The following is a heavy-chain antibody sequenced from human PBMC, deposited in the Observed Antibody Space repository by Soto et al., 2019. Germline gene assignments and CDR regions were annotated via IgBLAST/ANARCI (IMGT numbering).Heavy chain of an antibody. V-gene: IGHV3-23*01. CDR2: IIDDGGRA. Sequence: EVQLLESGGGLVQPRGSLRLSCSASGFSFSNHAMSWVRQAPGKGLEWVSAIIDDGGRAYYADSVKGRFTISRDNYRNTLSLQMNSLRAEDTAVYYCARDKMEQWLVGGYLDYWDQGTQVTVSS. CDR3: ARDKMEQWLVGGYLDY. D-gene: IGHD6-19*01. J-gene: IGHJ4*02. CDR1: GFSFSNHA.